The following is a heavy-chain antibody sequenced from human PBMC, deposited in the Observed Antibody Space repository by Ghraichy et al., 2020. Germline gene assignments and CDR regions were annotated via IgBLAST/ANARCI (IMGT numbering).Heavy chain of an antibody. CDR1: GGSISSYY. J-gene: IGHJ6*02. D-gene: IGHD2-15*01. CDR2: IYTSGST. Sequence: SETLSLTWTVSGGSISSYYWSWIRQPAGKGLEWIGRIYTSGSTNYNPSLKSRVTMSVDTSKNQFSLKLSSVTAADTAVYYCAGGELGYCSGGSCYKYPYYYYYGMDVWGQGTTVTVSS. V-gene: IGHV4-4*07. CDR3: AGGELGYCSGGSCYKYPYYYYYGMDV.